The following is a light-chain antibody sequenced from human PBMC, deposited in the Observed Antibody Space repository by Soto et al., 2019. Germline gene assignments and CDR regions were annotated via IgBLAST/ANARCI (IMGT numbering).Light chain of an antibody. CDR3: QQYGGSPWT. V-gene: IGKV3-20*01. Sequence: EIVLTQSPGTLSLSPGERATLSCRASQSVSSSYLAWYQQNPGQAPRPLIYGASSRAIGIPDRFSGSGSGTDFTLTISRLEPEDFAVYYCQQYGGSPWTFGQGTKVEIK. CDR2: GAS. J-gene: IGKJ1*01. CDR1: QSVSSSY.